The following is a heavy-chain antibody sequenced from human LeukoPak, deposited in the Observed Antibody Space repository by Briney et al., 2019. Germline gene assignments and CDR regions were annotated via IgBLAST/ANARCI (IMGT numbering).Heavy chain of an antibody. J-gene: IGHJ3*02. CDR2: IYTSGST. CDR1: GGSISSYY. D-gene: IGHD3-22*01. V-gene: IGHV4-4*07. CDR3: ARPPPYYYDSSGHAFDI. Sequence: SETLSLTCTVSGGSISSYYWSWIRQPAGKGLEWIGRIYTSGSTNYNPSLKSRVTMSVDTSKNQFSLKLSSVTAADTAVYYCARPPPYYYDSSGHAFDIWGQGTMVTVSS.